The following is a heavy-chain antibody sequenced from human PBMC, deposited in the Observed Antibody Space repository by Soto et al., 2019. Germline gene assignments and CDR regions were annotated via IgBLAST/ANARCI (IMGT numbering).Heavy chain of an antibody. D-gene: IGHD3-3*01. J-gene: IGHJ5*02. CDR1: GFTFSSYG. CDR2: ISYDGSNK. CDR3: AKVNYDFWSVHPRGWFDP. Sequence: GGSLRLSCAASGFTFSSYGMHWVRQAPGKGLEWVAVISYDGSNKYYADSVKGRFTISRDNSKNTLYLQMNSLRAEDTAVYYCAKVNYDFWSVHPRGWFDPWGQGTLVTVSS. V-gene: IGHV3-30*18.